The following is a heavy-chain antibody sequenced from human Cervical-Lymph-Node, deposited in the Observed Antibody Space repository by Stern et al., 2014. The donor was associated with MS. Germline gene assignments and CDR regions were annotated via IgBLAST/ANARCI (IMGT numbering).Heavy chain of an antibody. J-gene: IGHJ6*02. CDR2: IITITGKV. D-gene: IGHD6-6*01. V-gene: IGHV1-69*01. Sequence: VQLVESGAEVKKPGSSVNVSCRASGGNFNNYAISWVRQAPGQGLEFLGGIITITGKVNYPQKFQGRVTITADDSTSTAYMELSSLRSEDTAVYYCARIEYQSNYYYYKGMDVWGQGTTVTVSS. CDR1: GGNFNNYA. CDR3: ARIEYQSNYYYYKGMDV.